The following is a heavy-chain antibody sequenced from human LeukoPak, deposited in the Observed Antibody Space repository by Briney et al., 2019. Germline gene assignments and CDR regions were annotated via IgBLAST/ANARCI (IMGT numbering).Heavy chain of an antibody. V-gene: IGHV3-74*01. CDR1: RFTFSNYW. D-gene: IGHD6-13*01. CDR2: INIDGSSI. Sequence: GGSLRLSCAASRFTFSNYWMHWVRQAPGKGLVWVSRINIDGSSISYADSVKGRFTISRDNAKNTLYLQMNSLRAEDTAVYYCARVQATGTAFDDWGQGTLVTVSS. J-gene: IGHJ4*02. CDR3: ARVQATGTAFDD.